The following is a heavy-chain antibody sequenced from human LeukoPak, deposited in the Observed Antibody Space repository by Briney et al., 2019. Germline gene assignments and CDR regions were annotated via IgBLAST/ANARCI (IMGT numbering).Heavy chain of an antibody. Sequence: GASVKVSSKVSVFTFPTSGIAWFGRAPGQGLEWMGWISAYNGNTNYAQKLQGRVTMTTDTSTSTAYMELRSLRSVDTDVYYCARDLPGIAGDGTGYCLHWGQGTLVTVSS. CDR3: ARDLPGIAGDGTGYCLH. D-gene: IGHD6-13*01. CDR1: VFTFPTSG. J-gene: IGHJ1*01. CDR2: ISAYNGNT. V-gene: IGHV1-18*01.